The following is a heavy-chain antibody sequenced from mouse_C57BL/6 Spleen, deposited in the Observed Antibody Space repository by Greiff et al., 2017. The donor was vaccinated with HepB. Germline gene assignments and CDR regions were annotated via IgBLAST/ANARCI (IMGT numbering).Heavy chain of an antibody. CDR1: GFTFSSYA. CDR2: ISDGGSYT. CDR3: AREELGRRYFDV. D-gene: IGHD4-1*01. Sequence: EVQGVESGGGLVKPGGSLKLSCAASGFTFSSYAMSWVRQTPEKRLEWVATISDGGSYTYYPDNVKGRFTISRDNAKNNLYLQMSHLKSEDTAMYYCAREELGRRYFDVWGTGTTVTVSS. V-gene: IGHV5-4*01. J-gene: IGHJ1*03.